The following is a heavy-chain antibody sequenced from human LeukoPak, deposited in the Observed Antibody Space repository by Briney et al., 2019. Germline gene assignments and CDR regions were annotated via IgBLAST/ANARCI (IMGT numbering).Heavy chain of an antibody. Sequence: SETLSLTCTVSGGSISSGGYYWSWIRQPPGKGLEWIGYIYHSGSTYYNPSLKSRVTISVDRSKNQFSLKLSSVTAADTAVYYCARVAGATFMYYFDYWGQGTLVTVSS. D-gene: IGHD1-26*01. J-gene: IGHJ4*02. CDR2: IYHSGST. CDR3: ARVAGATFMYYFDY. CDR1: GGSISSGGYY. V-gene: IGHV4-30-2*01.